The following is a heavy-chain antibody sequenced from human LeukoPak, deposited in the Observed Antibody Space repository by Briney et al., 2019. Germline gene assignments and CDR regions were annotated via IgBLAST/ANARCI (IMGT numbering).Heavy chain of an antibody. J-gene: IGHJ4*02. CDR2: IYYSGST. V-gene: IGHV4-59*01. CDR3: ARGPIREPFDY. Sequence: SETLSLTCTVSGGSISTYYWNWIRQPPGKGLEWIGYIYYSGSTNYNPSLKSRVTISVDTSKNQFSLKLSSVTAADTAVYYCARGPIREPFDYWGQGTLVTVSS. CDR1: GGSISTYY. D-gene: IGHD1-26*01.